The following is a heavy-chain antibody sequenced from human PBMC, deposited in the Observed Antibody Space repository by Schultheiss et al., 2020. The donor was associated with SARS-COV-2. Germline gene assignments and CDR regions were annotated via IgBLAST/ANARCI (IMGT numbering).Heavy chain of an antibody. V-gene: IGHV4-4*07. D-gene: IGHD5/OR15-5a*01. Sequence: SETLSLTCTVSGGSISSYYWSWIRQPAGKGLEWIGRIYASGSTNYNPSLKSRVTISVDTSKNQFSLRLSSVTAADTAQYYCARLGYSVYDYLTGPQTPYYFDYWGRGTLVTVSS. CDR2: IYASGST. CDR3: ARLGYSVYDYLTGPQTPYYFDY. CDR1: GGSISSYY. J-gene: IGHJ4*02.